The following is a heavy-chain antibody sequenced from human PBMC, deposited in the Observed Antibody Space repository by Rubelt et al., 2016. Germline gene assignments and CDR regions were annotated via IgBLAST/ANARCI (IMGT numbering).Heavy chain of an antibody. V-gene: IGHV1-3*01. CDR3: ARAQRIRLLMVYAPTFDY. CDR1: GYTFTSYA. Sequence: QVQLVQSGAEVKKPGASVKVSCKASGYTFTSYAMHWVRQAPGPRLEWMGWINAGNGNTKYSQKFRGTVTITRETSAGTAYMELSSLRSEDTAVYYCARAQRIRLLMVYAPTFDYWGQGTLVTVSS. CDR2: INAGNGNT. J-gene: IGHJ4*02. D-gene: IGHD2-8*01.